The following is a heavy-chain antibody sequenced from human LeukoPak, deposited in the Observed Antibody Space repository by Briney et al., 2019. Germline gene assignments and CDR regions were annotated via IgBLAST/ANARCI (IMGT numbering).Heavy chain of an antibody. D-gene: IGHD5/OR15-5a*01. J-gene: IGHJ4*02. CDR2: IYYDGSNQ. V-gene: IGHV3-33*01. CDR3: ARDRSLHYFDY. Sequence: GGSLRLSCAVSGFTFRNAGMHWVRPAPGKGLEWVAIIYYDGSNQFYADSVKGRFTVSRDNSKNTLFPQMNSLRAEDTAVYYCARDRSLHYFDYWGQGTLVTVSS. CDR1: GFTFRNAG.